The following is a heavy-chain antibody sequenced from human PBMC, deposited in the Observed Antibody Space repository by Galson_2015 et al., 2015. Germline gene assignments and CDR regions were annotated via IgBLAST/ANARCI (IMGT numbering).Heavy chain of an antibody. CDR1: GFTFSSYG. J-gene: IGHJ6*03. V-gene: IGHV3-33*01. Sequence: SLRLSCAASGFTFSSYGMNWVRQAPGKGLEWVAAISCDRSNKYYADSVKGRFTISRDNSKNTLYLQMNSLRAEDTAVYYCAREGDAAWSGRSYYYYNMDFWGKGTPVTVSS. CDR3: AREGDAAWSGRSYYYYNMDF. D-gene: IGHD3-3*01. CDR2: ISCDRSNK.